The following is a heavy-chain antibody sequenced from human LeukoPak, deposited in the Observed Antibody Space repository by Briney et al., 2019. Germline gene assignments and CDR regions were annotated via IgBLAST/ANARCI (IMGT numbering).Heavy chain of an antibody. V-gene: IGHV3-9*01. CDR1: GFTFDDYA. CDR3: AKDISGWRHDAFDI. Sequence: SGGSLRLSCAASGFTFDDYAMHWVRQAPGKGLEWVSGISWNSGSIGYADSVKGRFTISRDNAKNSLYLQMNSLRAEDTALYYCAKDISGWRHDAFDIWGQGTMVTVSS. J-gene: IGHJ3*02. D-gene: IGHD6-19*01. CDR2: ISWNSGSI.